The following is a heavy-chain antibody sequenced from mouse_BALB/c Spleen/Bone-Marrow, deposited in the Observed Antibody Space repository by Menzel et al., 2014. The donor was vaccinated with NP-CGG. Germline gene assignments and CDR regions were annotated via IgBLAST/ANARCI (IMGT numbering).Heavy chain of an antibody. CDR1: SYTFTDYA. CDR2: ISTYYGNA. CDR3: TRGGRYDEVAY. Sequence: QVQLKQSGPELVRPGVSVKISCKGSSYTFTDYAMHWVKQSHAKSLEWIGVISTYYGNANYNQKFKGKATMTVDKSSSTAYMELARLTSEDSAVYYCTRGGRYDEVAYWGQETLVTVSA. J-gene: IGHJ3*01. V-gene: IGHV1-67*01. D-gene: IGHD2-14*01.